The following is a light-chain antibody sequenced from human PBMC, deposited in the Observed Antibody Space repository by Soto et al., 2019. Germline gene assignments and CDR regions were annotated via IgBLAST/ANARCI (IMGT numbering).Light chain of an antibody. CDR2: DVS. V-gene: IGLV2-14*03. Sequence: QSALTQPASVSGSPGQSITISCTGTSKDIGGYNYVSWYQHHPGKAPRLIIYDVSNRPSGVSNRFSGSKSGNTASLTISGLQAEDEDDYYCRSYTSSNTPPCVFGTGTKLTVL. CDR1: SKDIGGYNY. J-gene: IGLJ1*01. CDR3: RSYTSSNTPPCV.